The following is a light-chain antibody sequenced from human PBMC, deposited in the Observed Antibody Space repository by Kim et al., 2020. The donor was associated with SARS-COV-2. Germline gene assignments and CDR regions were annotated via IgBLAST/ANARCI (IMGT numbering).Light chain of an antibody. CDR2: NTD. Sequence: GTVTLTCGYTSGSVSTSSRPSWDQQTPGQTPRTLIYNTDTRSSGVPDRFSGSIVENKAALTITGAQADDESDYHCLLYMGGGIWVFGGGTKVTVL. CDR1: SGSVSTSSR. CDR3: LLYMGGGIWV. V-gene: IGLV8-61*01. J-gene: IGLJ3*02.